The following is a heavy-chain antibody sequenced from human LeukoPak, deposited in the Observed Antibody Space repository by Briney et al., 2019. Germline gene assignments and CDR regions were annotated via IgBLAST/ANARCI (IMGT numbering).Heavy chain of an antibody. V-gene: IGHV4-59*01. CDR1: GGSIRNYY. D-gene: IGHD4-17*01. Sequence: SETLSLTCTVSGGSIRNYYWSWIRQPPGKGLEWIGYIYYSGSTNYNPSLKSRVTISVDTSKNQFSLRLSSVTAADTAVYYCARITRYIYGDYYDYWGQGTLVTVSS. J-gene: IGHJ4*02. CDR2: IYYSGST. CDR3: ARITRYIYGDYYDY.